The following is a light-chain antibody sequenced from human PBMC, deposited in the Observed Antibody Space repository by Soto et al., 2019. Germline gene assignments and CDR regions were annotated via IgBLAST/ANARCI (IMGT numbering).Light chain of an antibody. J-gene: IGLJ3*02. Sequence: SYELTQPPSVSVAPGQTARITCGGDNIAAKSVHWYRQKPGQAPVLVIYDDSDRPSGIPERFSGSNSGNTATLTIIRVEAGDEADYYCQVWDSTSDHWVFGGGTKLTVL. V-gene: IGLV3-21*02. CDR2: DDS. CDR3: QVWDSTSDHWV. CDR1: NIAAKS.